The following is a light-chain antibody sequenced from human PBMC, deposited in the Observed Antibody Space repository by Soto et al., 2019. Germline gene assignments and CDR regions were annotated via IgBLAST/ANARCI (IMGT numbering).Light chain of an antibody. V-gene: IGKV1-6*01. J-gene: IGKJ1*01. CDR2: AAS. CDR1: QSISSY. Sequence: IQMTQSPSSLSASVGDRVTITCRASQSISSYLNWYQQKPGKAPRLLISAASILQSGVPSRFSGSGSGTDFTLTISSLQPEDVASYYCLQDYTYPWTFGQGTKVDIK. CDR3: LQDYTYPWT.